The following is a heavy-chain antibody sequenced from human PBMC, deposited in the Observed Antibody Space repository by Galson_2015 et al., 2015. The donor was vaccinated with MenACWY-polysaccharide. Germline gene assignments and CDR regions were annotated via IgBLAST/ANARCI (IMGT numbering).Heavy chain of an antibody. Sequence: SLRLSCAASGFTFSSYAIHWVRQAPGKGLEWVAIISYDGSNKYYADSVKGQFTISRDNSKSTMYLQMNSLKSDDTAVYYCARTYCSRTTCYGMDVWGQGTTVTVSS. V-gene: IGHV3-30-3*01. CDR2: ISYDGSNK. J-gene: IGHJ6*02. CDR1: GFTFSSYA. D-gene: IGHD2/OR15-2a*01. CDR3: ARTYCSRTTCYGMDV.